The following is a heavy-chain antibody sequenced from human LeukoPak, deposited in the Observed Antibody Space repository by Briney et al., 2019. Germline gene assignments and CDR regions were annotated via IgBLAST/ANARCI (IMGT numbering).Heavy chain of an antibody. Sequence: PGGSLRLSCAASGFTVSSNYMSWVRQAPGKGLEWVSVIYSGGSTYYADSVKGRFTISRDNSKNTLYLQMNSLRAEDTAVYYCAKARVTTVTTLHDAFDIWGQGTMVTVSS. CDR3: AKARVTTVTTLHDAFDI. J-gene: IGHJ3*02. CDR2: IYSGGST. V-gene: IGHV3-53*05. CDR1: GFTVSSNY. D-gene: IGHD4-17*01.